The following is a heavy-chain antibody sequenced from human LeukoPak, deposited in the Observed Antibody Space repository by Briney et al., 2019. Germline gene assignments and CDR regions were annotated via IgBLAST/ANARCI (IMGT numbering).Heavy chain of an antibody. CDR3: AKGGYGGNFFDY. Sequence: AGGSLRLSCAASGFTFSSYAMSWVRQAPGKGLEWVSAISGSGGSTYYADSVKGRFTISRDNSKNTLYLQMNSLRAEDTAVYYCAKGGYGGNFFDYWGQGTLVTVSS. J-gene: IGHJ4*02. D-gene: IGHD4-23*01. CDR1: GFTFSSYA. V-gene: IGHV3-23*01. CDR2: ISGSGGST.